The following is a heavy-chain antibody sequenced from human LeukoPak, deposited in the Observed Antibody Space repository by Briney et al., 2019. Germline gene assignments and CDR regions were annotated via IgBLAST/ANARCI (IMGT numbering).Heavy chain of an antibody. D-gene: IGHD1-1*01. V-gene: IGHV1-69*05. CDR2: IIPIFGTA. CDR3: AREPELERFDY. J-gene: IGHJ4*02. Sequence: SVKVSCKASGGIFSNYAISWVRQAPGQGLEWMGGIIPIFGTANYAQKFQGRVTITTDESTGTAYMELSSLRSEDTAVYYCAREPELERFDYWGQGTLVTVSS. CDR1: GGIFSNYA.